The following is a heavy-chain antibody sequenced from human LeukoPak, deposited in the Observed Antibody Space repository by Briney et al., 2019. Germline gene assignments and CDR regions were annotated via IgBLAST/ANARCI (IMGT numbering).Heavy chain of an antibody. D-gene: IGHD2-15*01. J-gene: IGHJ4*02. CDR1: GGAFSGYY. CDR2: INHSGST. Sequence: SETLSLTCAVYGGAFSGYYWSWIRQPPGKGLEWIGEINHSGSTNYDPSLKSRVTMSVDMSKSQFSLNPSSVTAADTAVYYCAREACSGGSCYPDYWGQGTLVTVSS. V-gene: IGHV4-34*01. CDR3: AREACSGGSCYPDY.